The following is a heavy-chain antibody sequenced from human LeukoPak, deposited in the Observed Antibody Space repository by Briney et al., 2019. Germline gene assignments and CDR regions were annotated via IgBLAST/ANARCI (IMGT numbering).Heavy chain of an antibody. CDR3: AKEKRDMITFGGVLDY. CDR2: ISWNSGSI. Sequence: PGRSLRLSCAASGFTFDDYAMHWVRQAPGKGLEWVSGISWNSGSIGYADSVKGRFTISRDNAKNSLYLQMNSLRAEDTALYYCAKEKRDMITFGGVLDYWGQGTLVTVSS. J-gene: IGHJ4*02. CDR1: GFTFDDYA. V-gene: IGHV3-9*01. D-gene: IGHD3-16*01.